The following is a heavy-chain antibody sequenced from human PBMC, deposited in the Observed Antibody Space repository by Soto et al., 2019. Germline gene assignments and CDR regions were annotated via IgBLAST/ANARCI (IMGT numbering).Heavy chain of an antibody. J-gene: IGHJ5*02. D-gene: IGHD5-12*01. Sequence: XETLSLTCTVSGGSVSSSSDYWGWVRQPPGKGLEWIGSIYYSGSTYYNPSLKSRVTISVDTSKNQFSLKLSSVTAADTAVYYCARSGGHLVDTIADWRFDPWGQGTLVIVS. CDR3: ARSGGHLVDTIADWRFDP. CDR1: GGSVSSSSDY. CDR2: IYYSGST. V-gene: IGHV4-39*01.